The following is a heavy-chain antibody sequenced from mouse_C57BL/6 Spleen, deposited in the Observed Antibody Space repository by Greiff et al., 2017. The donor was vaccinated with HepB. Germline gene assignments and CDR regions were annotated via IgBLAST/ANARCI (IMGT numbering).Heavy chain of an antibody. V-gene: IGHV2-2*01. Sequence: QVQLKQSGPGLVQPSQSLSITCTVSGFSLTSYGVHWVRQSPGKGLEWLGVIWSGGSTDYNAAFISRLSISKDNSKSQVFFKMNSLQADDTAIYYCARNDDYDHWYFDVWGTGTTVTVSS. CDR1: GFSLTSYG. D-gene: IGHD2-4*01. CDR2: IWSGGST. J-gene: IGHJ1*03. CDR3: ARNDDYDHWYFDV.